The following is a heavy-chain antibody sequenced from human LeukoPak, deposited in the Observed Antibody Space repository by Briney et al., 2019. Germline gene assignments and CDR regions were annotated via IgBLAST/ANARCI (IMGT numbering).Heavy chain of an antibody. D-gene: IGHD1-26*01. J-gene: IGHJ4*02. Sequence: PSETLSLTCTVSGGSISSGGYYWSWIRQPPGKGLEWIGYIYHSGSTYYNPSPKSRVTISVDRSKNQFSLELSSVTAADTAVYYCVRREDLDYWGQGTLVTVSS. CDR1: GGSISSGGYY. CDR2: IYHSGST. CDR3: VRREDLDY. V-gene: IGHV4-30-2*01.